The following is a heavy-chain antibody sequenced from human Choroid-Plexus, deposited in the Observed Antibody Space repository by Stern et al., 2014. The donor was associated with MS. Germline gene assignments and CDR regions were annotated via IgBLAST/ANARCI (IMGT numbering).Heavy chain of an antibody. V-gene: IGHV1-2*02. Sequence: VQLVQSGAEVKKPGASVKGSCKTSGYIFTGYYIHWVRQAPGQGLEWMAWINPNTGGTKDAQKFQGRVTMSRDTSISTAYVELSSLTSDDTAVYYCARDQRGITIFGGVTDYYYLGMDVWGQGTTVTVSS. CDR1: GYIFTGYY. CDR3: ARDQRGITIFGGVTDYYYLGMDV. D-gene: IGHD3-3*01. CDR2: INPNTGGT. J-gene: IGHJ6*02.